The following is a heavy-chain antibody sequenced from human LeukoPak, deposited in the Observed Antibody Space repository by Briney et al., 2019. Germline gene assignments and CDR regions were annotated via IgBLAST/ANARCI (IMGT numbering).Heavy chain of an antibody. Sequence: SETLSLTCTVSGGSISSSSYYWGWIRQPPGKGLEWIGSIYYSGSTYYNPSLKSRVTISVDTSKNQFSLKLSSVTAADTAVYYCASGRDLPTVSDAFDIWGQGTMVTVSS. D-gene: IGHD4-17*01. CDR2: IYYSGST. J-gene: IGHJ3*02. CDR1: GGSISSSSYY. CDR3: ASGRDLPTVSDAFDI. V-gene: IGHV4-39*01.